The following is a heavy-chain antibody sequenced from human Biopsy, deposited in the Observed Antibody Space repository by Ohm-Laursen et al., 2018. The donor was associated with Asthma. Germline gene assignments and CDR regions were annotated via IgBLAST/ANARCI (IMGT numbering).Heavy chain of an antibody. CDR3: ARDHCSALWAGVSTDNCYFDY. V-gene: IGHV1-69*10. D-gene: IGHD5/OR15-5a*01. CDR1: EDTFSSYV. CDR2: IMPPFGLT. J-gene: IGHJ4*02. Sequence: VKISCNASEDTFSSYVISWVRQAPGQGLEWMGGIMPPFGLTNYAQRFQDRLTISADKSTRTAYMELRRLRSEDSAVYYCARDHCSALWAGVSTDNCYFDYWGQGALVTVSS.